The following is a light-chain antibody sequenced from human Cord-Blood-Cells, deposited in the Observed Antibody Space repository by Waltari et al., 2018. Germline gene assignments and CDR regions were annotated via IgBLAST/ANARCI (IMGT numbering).Light chain of an antibody. V-gene: IGLV2-23*01. CDR3: CSYAGSSTYV. CDR1: SSDVGSYNL. J-gene: IGLJ1*01. Sequence: QAALTQHASVSGSPGQSIAISCPGTSSDVGSYNLVSWYQQHPGKAPKLMIYEGSKRPSGVSNRFSGSKSGNTASLTISGLQAEDEADYYCCSYAGSSTYVFGTGTKVTVL. CDR2: EGS.